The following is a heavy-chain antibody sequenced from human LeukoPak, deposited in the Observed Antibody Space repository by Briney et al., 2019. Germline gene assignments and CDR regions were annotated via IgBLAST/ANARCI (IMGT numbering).Heavy chain of an antibody. J-gene: IGHJ4*02. CDR2: ISWNSGSI. CDR1: GFTFDDYA. V-gene: IGHV3-9*01. Sequence: GRSLRLSCAASGFTFDDYAMHWVRQAPGKGLEWVSGISWNSGSIGYADSVKGRFTISRDNAKNSLYLQMNSLRAEDTAIYYCALDYSANLRPPFDAWGPGTLITVSS. D-gene: IGHD1-26*01. CDR3: ALDYSANLRPPFDA.